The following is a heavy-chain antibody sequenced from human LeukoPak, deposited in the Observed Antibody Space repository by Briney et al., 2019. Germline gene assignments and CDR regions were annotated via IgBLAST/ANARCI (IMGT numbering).Heavy chain of an antibody. CDR3: ARDRYCSSTSCSGGYYYYYMDV. CDR1: GFTFSSYS. D-gene: IGHD2-2*01. V-gene: IGHV3-48*01. J-gene: IGHJ6*03. Sequence: PGGSLRLSCAASGFTFSSYSMNWVRQAPGKGLEWVSYISSSSSTIYYADSVKVRFTISRDNAKNSLYLQMNILRAEDTDVYYCARDRYCSSTSCSGGYYYYYMDVWGKGTTVTVSS. CDR2: ISSSSSTI.